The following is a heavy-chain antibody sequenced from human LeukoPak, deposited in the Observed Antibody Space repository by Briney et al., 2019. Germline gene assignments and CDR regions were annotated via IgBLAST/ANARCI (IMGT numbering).Heavy chain of an antibody. Sequence: EASVTVSCKASGYTFTSYAMHWVRQAPGQRLEWMGWINAGNGNTKYSQKFQGRVTITRDTSASTAYMELSSLRSEDTAVYYCARGEGSSWYFDYFDYWGQGTLVTVSS. J-gene: IGHJ4*02. V-gene: IGHV1-3*01. CDR1: GYTFTSYA. CDR2: INAGNGNT. CDR3: ARGEGSSWYFDYFDY. D-gene: IGHD6-13*01.